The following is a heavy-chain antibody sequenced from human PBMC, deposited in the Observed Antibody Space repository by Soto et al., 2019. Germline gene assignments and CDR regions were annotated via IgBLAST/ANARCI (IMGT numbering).Heavy chain of an antibody. Sequence: WGSLRLSCAASGFTFNTYAMSWVRQAPGKGLEWVSTISDSGGRTYYAASVKGRFTISRDNSKNTLYLLMNSLSAEDTALYYCAKFHGSGTYYNFPDYWGQGTLVTVSS. CDR3: AKFHGSGTYYNFPDY. CDR2: ISDSGGRT. V-gene: IGHV3-23*01. D-gene: IGHD3-10*01. J-gene: IGHJ4*02. CDR1: GFTFNTYA.